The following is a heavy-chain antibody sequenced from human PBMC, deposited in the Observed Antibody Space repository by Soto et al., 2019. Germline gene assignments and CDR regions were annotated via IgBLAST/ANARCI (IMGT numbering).Heavy chain of an antibody. Sequence: GESLKISCAASGFTFSGSAMHWVRQASGKGLEWVGRIRSKANSYATAYAASVKGRFTISRDDSKNTAYLQMNSLKTEDTAVYYCTRRPSVGRDGYNDAFDIWVQGTMVTVSS. J-gene: IGHJ3*02. D-gene: IGHD5-12*01. CDR3: TRRPSVGRDGYNDAFDI. CDR2: IRSKANSYAT. V-gene: IGHV3-73*01. CDR1: GFTFSGSA.